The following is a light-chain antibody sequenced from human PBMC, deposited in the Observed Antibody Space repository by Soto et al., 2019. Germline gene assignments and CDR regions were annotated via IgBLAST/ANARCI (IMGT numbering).Light chain of an antibody. CDR3: QQYGSSAT. Sequence: EIVLTQSPGTLYLSPGERATLSCRASQSVSSSYLAWYQQKPGQAPRLLIYGASSRATGIPDRFSGSGSGTDFTLTISRLEPEDFAVYYCQQYGSSATFGQGTKVEIK. CDR2: GAS. J-gene: IGKJ1*01. V-gene: IGKV3-20*01. CDR1: QSVSSSY.